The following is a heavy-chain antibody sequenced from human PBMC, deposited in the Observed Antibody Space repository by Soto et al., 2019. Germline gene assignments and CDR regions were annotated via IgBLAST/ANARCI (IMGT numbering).Heavy chain of an antibody. V-gene: IGHV4-34*01. D-gene: IGHD3-22*01. CDR1: GGSFSGYY. J-gene: IGHJ4*02. CDR2: INHSRST. Sequence: SETLSLTCAVYGGSFSGYYWSWIRQPPGKGLEWIGEINHSRSTNYNPSLKSRVTISVDTSKNQFSLKLSSVTAADTAVYYCARGWGYYDSSGYYIDYWAQGTLVTVSS. CDR3: ARGWGYYDSSGYYIDY.